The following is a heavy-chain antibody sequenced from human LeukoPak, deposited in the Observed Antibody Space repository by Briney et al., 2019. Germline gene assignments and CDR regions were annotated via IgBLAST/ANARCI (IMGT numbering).Heavy chain of an antibody. CDR1: GYTFTAYY. J-gene: IGHJ4*02. Sequence: ASVKVSCKASGYTFTAYYIHWVRQAPGQGLEWMGWIYPNSGGTNYAQKFQGRVTMTRDTSISTTYMELSSLRSEDTAVYYCASSYYYDSSVPTYYFDYWGQGTLVTVSS. CDR3: ASSYYYDSSVPTYYFDY. V-gene: IGHV1-2*02. CDR2: IYPNSGGT. D-gene: IGHD3-22*01.